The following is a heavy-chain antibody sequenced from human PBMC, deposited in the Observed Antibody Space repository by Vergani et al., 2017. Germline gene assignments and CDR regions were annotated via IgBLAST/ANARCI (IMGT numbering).Heavy chain of an antibody. V-gene: IGHV3-48*01. CDR3: ASPGIAVADWDWYFDL. CDR1: GFTFSSYS. Sequence: EVQLVESGGGLVQPGGSLRLSCAASGFTFSSYSMNWVRQAPGKGLEWVSYISSSSSTIYYADSVKGRFTISRDNAKNSLYLQRNSLRAEDTAVYYCASPGIAVADWDWYFDLWGRGTLVTVSS. D-gene: IGHD6-19*01. J-gene: IGHJ2*01. CDR2: ISSSSSTI.